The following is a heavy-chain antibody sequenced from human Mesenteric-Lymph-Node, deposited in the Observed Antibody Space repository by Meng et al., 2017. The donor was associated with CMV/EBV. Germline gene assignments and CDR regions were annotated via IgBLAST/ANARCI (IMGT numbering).Heavy chain of an antibody. CDR3: AKDGGGGATGPDY. CDR1: GFTVSNYV. V-gene: IGHV3-30*02. CDR2: IPYGGSNK. J-gene: IGHJ4*02. Sequence: AASGFTVSNYVMHWVRQAPGKGLEWVAFIPYGGSNKYYADSVKGRFTISRDNSKNTLYLQMNSLRAEDTAVFYCAKDGGGGATGPDYWGQGTLVTVSS. D-gene: IGHD1-26*01.